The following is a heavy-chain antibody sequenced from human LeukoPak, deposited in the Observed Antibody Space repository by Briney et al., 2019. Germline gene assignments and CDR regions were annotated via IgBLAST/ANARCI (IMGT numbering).Heavy chain of an antibody. CDR1: GFTFTSRSA. CDR3: AAPYTSSWFNL. J-gene: IGHJ5*02. Sequence: SVKVSCKASGFTFTSRSAVQWVRQARGQRLEWIGWIVVDSDNTNYAENFQGRVTITRDMSASTSYMELSSLRSEDTAVYFCAAPYTSSWFNLWGQGTLVTVSS. D-gene: IGHD6-13*01. CDR2: IVVDSDNT. V-gene: IGHV1-58*01.